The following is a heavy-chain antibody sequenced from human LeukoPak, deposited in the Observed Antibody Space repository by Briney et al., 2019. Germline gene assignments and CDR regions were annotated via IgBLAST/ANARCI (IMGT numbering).Heavy chain of an antibody. CDR1: GFTFSSYA. Sequence: GGSLRLSCAASGFTFSSYAMSWVRQAPGKGLEWVSAISGSGGSTYYADSVKGRFTISRDNSKNTLYLQMNSLRAEDTAVYYCAKAGQYYYGSSGSYLVDYWGQGTLVTVSS. CDR3: AKAGQYYYGSSGSYLVDY. V-gene: IGHV3-23*01. CDR2: ISGSGGST. J-gene: IGHJ4*02. D-gene: IGHD3-22*01.